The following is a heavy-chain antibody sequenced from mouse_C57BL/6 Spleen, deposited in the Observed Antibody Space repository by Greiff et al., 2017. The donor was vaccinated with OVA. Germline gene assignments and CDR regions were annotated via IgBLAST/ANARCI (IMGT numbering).Heavy chain of an antibody. V-gene: IGHV5-17*01. D-gene: IGHD4-1*01. J-gene: IGHJ2*01. CDR2: ISSGRSTI. CDR3: ARPHWDVGTYFDY. CDR1: GFTFSDYG. Sequence: EVMLVESGGGLVKPGGSLTLSCAASGFTFSDYGMHWVRQAPEKGLEWVAYISSGRSTIYYADPVQGRFTISRDNAKNTLFLQMTSLRSEYTAMYYGARPHWDVGTYFDYWGQGTTLTVSS.